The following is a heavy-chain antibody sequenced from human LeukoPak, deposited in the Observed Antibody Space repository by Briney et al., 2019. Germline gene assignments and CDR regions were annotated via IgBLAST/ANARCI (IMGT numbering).Heavy chain of an antibody. CDR3: AKSRAADTTLLFDY. Sequence: GGSLRLSCAASGFTFNNYAMNWVRQAPGKGLEWVSAITIGATDTFYLDSVKGRFTISRDNSKNTLYLQMSSLRAEDTAIYYCAKSRAADTTLLFDYWGQGTLVTVSS. V-gene: IGHV3-23*01. J-gene: IGHJ4*02. D-gene: IGHD6-13*01. CDR2: ITIGATDT. CDR1: GFTFNNYA.